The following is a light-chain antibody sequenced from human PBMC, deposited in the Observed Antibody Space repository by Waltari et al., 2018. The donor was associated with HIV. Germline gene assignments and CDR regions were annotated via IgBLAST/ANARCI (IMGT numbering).Light chain of an antibody. CDR2: EGS. CDR1: SSDVGSYNL. J-gene: IGLJ1*01. V-gene: IGLV2-23*01. Sequence: QSALTQPASVSGYPGQSITISCTGTSSDVGSYNLVSWYQHHPCKAPKFMIYEGSKRPSVVSNRFSGSKSGNTASLTISGLQAEDEADYYCCSYAGTSPYVFGTGTKVTVL. CDR3: CSYAGTSPYV.